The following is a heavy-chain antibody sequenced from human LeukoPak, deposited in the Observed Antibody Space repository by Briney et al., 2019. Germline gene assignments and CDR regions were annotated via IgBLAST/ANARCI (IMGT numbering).Heavy chain of an antibody. CDR3: AKGRIAPDY. CDR1: GFTFSSYA. CDR2: IRSSGGTT. D-gene: IGHD6-13*01. J-gene: IGHJ4*02. V-gene: IGHV3-23*01. Sequence: GGSLRLSCAASGFTFSSYAMSWVRRAPGRGLEWVSGIRSSGGTTYYAGSVKGRFTISRDNSKNTVYLQMNSLRGEDTALYYCAKGRIAPDYWGQGTLVTVSS.